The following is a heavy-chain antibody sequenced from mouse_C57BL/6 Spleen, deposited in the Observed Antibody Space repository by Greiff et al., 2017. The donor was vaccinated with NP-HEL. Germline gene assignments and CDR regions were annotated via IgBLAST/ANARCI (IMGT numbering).Heavy chain of an antibody. V-gene: IGHV1-64*01. CDR2: IHPNSGST. CDR1: GYTFTSYW. J-gene: IGHJ3*01. D-gene: IGHD3-2*02. CDR3: ARGGAAQATVAY. Sequence: QVQLKQPGAELVKPGASVKLSCKASGYTFTSYWMHWVKQRPGQGLEWIGMIHPNSGSTNYNEKFKSKATLTVDKSSSTAYMQLSSLTSEDSAVYYCARGGAAQATVAYWGQGTLVTVSA.